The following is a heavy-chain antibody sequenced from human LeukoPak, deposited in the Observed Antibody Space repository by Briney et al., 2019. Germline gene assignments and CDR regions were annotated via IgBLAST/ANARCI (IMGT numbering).Heavy chain of an antibody. V-gene: IGHV6-1*01. CDR3: ARRLTQYDCFDP. CDR1: GDSFSGNSVT. Sequence: PSQTLSLTCAISGDSFSGNSVTWNWIRQSPSRGLEWLGRTYYRSTWYNDYAVSVRGRITVNLDTSKNQFSLHLNSVTPEDTAVYYCARRLTQYDCFDPWGQGILVTVSS. CDR2: TYYRSTWYN. D-gene: IGHD2-2*01. J-gene: IGHJ5*02.